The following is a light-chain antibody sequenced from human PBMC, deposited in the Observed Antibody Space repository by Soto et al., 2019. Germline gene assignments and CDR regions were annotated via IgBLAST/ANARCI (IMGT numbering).Light chain of an antibody. J-gene: IGKJ1*01. Sequence: DIKMTQSPSTLSASVGDRVTITCRASQSISSWLAWYQQKPGKAPKLLIYKASSLESGVPSRFSGSGSGTEFTRTIRSLQPDDFATYYCQQYYSYPWTFGQGNKVEIK. CDR3: QQYYSYPWT. CDR2: KAS. V-gene: IGKV1-5*03. CDR1: QSISSW.